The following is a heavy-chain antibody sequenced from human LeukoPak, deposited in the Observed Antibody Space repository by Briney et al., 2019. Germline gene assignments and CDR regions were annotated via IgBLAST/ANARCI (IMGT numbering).Heavy chain of an antibody. V-gene: IGHV5-51*01. CDR2: IYPAYFNT. Sequence: GESLKISCKGFGNSFTNYWIAWVRQMPGKGLEWIGIIYPAYFNTRYSPSFQGQVTISADKSISTAYLQWSSLKASDTAMYYCARQIGDGAGSYYKTPFDYWGQGTLVTVSS. CDR3: ARQIGDGAGSYYKTPFDY. D-gene: IGHD3-10*01. CDR1: GNSFTNYW. J-gene: IGHJ4*02.